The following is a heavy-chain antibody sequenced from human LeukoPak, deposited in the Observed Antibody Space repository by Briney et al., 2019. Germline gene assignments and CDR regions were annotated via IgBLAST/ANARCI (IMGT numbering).Heavy chain of an antibody. D-gene: IGHD3-22*01. V-gene: IGHV3-23*01. CDR1: GFTFSSYG. J-gene: IGHJ4*02. CDR2: ISGSGGTT. Sequence: GGSLRLSCAASGFTFSSYGMSWVRQAPGKGLEWVSAISGSGGTTYYADSVKGRFTISRDNSKNTLYLQMNSLRAEDTAVYYCARGTSSGYFQLYFDYWGQGTLVTVSS. CDR3: ARGTSSGYFQLYFDY.